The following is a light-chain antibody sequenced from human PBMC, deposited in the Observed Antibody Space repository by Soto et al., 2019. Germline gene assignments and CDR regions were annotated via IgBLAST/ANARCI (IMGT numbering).Light chain of an antibody. CDR3: QQYENLPT. Sequence: DIQMPQSHSSLSASVGDRVTITCQASQNINNYLNWYQQKPGRAPKLLIYDASNLEAGVPSRFRGSGSGTDFTFTISRLQPEDIATYYCQQYENLPTFGQRTRMEI. V-gene: IGKV1-33*01. CDR1: QNINNY. CDR2: DAS. J-gene: IGKJ5*01.